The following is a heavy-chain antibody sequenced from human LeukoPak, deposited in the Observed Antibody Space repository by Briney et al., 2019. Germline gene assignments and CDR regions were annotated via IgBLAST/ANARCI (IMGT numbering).Heavy chain of an antibody. CDR3: ASEPAYYMDV. V-gene: IGHV4-39*01. CDR2: IYYSGST. J-gene: IGHJ6*03. Sequence: SETLSLTCTVSGGSISSSSYYWGWIRQPPGKGLEWIGSIYYSGSTYYNPSLKSRVTISVDTSKNQFSLKLSSVTAADTAVYYCASEPAYYMDVWGKGTTVTVSS. D-gene: IGHD1-14*01. CDR1: GGSISSSSYY.